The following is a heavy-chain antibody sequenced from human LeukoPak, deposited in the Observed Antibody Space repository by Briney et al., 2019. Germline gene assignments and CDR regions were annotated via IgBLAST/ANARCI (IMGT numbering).Heavy chain of an antibody. D-gene: IGHD4-11*01. J-gene: IGHJ4*02. V-gene: IGHV3-30*18. CDR1: GFTFSSYG. Sequence: GGSLRLSCAASGFTFSSYGMHWVHQAPGKELEWVAVISYDGSNKYYADSVKGRFTISRDNSKNTLYLQMNSLRAEDTAVYYCAKADYPFDYWGQGTLVTVSS. CDR2: ISYDGSNK. CDR3: AKADYPFDY.